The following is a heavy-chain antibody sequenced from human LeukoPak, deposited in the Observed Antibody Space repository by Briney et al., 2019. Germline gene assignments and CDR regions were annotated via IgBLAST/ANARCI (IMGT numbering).Heavy chain of an antibody. CDR1: GYVFIRHW. J-gene: IGHJ6*03. Sequence: GESLKISCKTSGYVFIRHWIGWVRQVPGKGLEWIGVIHPEDSYTRYNPAFQGQVTVSVDESTSTAYLQLNSLKASDTAIYYCASQNHYYYYMDVWGRGTTVIVSS. V-gene: IGHV5-51*01. CDR3: ASQNHYYYYMDV. CDR2: IHPEDSYT.